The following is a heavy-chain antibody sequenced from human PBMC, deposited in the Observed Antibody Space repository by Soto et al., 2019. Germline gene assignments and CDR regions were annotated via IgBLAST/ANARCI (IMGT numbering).Heavy chain of an antibody. J-gene: IGHJ6*02. D-gene: IGHD4-17*01. Sequence: LRLSCAASGFTFSSYSMNWALQAPGKGLDWVAVISFDGTKKYYSDSVKGRFTISRDNLKNTLYLQMNNLRVEDAALYFCAREDDYGYRYINYGLDVWGQGTTVTVSS. V-gene: IGHV3-30*03. CDR2: ISFDGTKK. CDR1: GFTFSSYS. CDR3: AREDDYGYRYINYGLDV.